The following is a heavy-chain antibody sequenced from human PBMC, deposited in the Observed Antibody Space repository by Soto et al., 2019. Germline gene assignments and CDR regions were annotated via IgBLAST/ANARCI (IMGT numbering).Heavy chain of an antibody. CDR2: ISYDGSDK. J-gene: IGHJ4*02. CDR1: GFTFSPYT. CDR3: ARGGGFCGAAGYKGGIEY. D-gene: IGHD2-21*02. V-gene: IGHV3-30-3*01. Sequence: QVQLVESGGGVVQPGRSLRLSCAASGFTFSPYTMHWVRQTPGKGLEWVAVISYDGSDKYYADSVRGRFTISRDNSKKTLFLQMNSLRAEDTTLYYCARGGGFCGAAGYKGGIEYWGQGDLVTVSS.